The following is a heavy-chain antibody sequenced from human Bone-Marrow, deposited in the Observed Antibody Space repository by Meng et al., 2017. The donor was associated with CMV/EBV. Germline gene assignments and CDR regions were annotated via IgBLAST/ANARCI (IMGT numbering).Heavy chain of an antibody. D-gene: IGHD5-18*01. Sequence: SETLSLTCTVSGGSISSYYWSWIRQPPGKGLEWIGEIDHSESTNYNPSLKSRVTISVDTSKNQFSLKLSSVTAADTAVYYCAREYSYGHSPIDSWGQGTLVTVSS. CDR1: GGSISSYY. V-gene: IGHV4-59*12. J-gene: IGHJ4*02. CDR3: AREYSYGHSPIDS. CDR2: IDHSEST.